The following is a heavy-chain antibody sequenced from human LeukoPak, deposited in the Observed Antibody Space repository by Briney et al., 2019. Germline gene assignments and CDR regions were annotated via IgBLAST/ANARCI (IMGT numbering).Heavy chain of an antibody. D-gene: IGHD4-11*01. CDR1: GFTFSSYG. V-gene: IGHV3-48*04. Sequence: PGGSLRLSCAASGFTFSSYGMNWVRQAPGKGLEWVSYISGSDALIYYADSVKGRFTISRDNAKNSLFLQIDSLRAEDTAVYYCARVSLQMTVMSSTDAFDIWGQGTMVIVSS. J-gene: IGHJ3*02. CDR3: ARVSLQMTVMSSTDAFDI. CDR2: ISGSDALI.